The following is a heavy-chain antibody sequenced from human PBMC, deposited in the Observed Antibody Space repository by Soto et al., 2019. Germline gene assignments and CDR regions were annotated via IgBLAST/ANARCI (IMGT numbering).Heavy chain of an antibody. CDR3: GRAVREFDNYYGDPITTGPFDF. J-gene: IGHJ4*02. Sequence: QVQLVQSGAEVKKPGSSVKVSCRAAGGTFSSYAITWVRQAPGQGLEWMGGIIPVFGTAKYAQKFQGRVTITADESTSTAYMELSSLRSADTAVYYCGRAVREFDNYYGDPITTGPFDFWGQGTLVTVSS. D-gene: IGHD4-17*01. V-gene: IGHV1-69*01. CDR1: GGTFSSYA. CDR2: IIPVFGTA.